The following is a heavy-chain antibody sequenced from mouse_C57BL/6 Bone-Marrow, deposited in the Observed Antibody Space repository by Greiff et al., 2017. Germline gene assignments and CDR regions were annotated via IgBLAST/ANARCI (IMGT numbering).Heavy chain of an antibody. Sequence: EVQGVESGAGLVKPGGSLKLSCAASGFTFSSYAMSWVRQTPEKRLEWVAYISSGCDYIYYADTVKGRFTLSRDNARNTLYLQMSSLKSEDTAMYYCTRDDYDEGYYCDYWGQGTTLTVSS. V-gene: IGHV5-9-1*02. CDR1: GFTFSSYA. J-gene: IGHJ2*01. CDR2: ISSGCDYI. D-gene: IGHD2-4*01. CDR3: TRDDYDEGYYCDY.